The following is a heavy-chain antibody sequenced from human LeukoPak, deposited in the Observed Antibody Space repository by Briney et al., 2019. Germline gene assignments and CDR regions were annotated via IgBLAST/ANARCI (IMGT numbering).Heavy chain of an antibody. CDR3: QWDDYGHYDAEFDY. D-gene: IGHD4-17*01. Sequence: GGSLRLSCAASGFTFSSYAMSWVRQAPGKGLEWVSAISGSGGSTYYADSVKGRFTISRDNSKNTLYLQMNSLRAEDTAVYYCQWDDYGHYDAEFDYWGQEPLVPFSS. J-gene: IGHJ4*02. CDR1: GFTFSSYA. V-gene: IGHV3-23*01. CDR2: ISGSGGST.